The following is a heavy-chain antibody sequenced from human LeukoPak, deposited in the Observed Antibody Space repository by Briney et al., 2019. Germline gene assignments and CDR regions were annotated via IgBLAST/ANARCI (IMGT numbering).Heavy chain of an antibody. CDR1: GFTFSSYS. CDR3: AREVPVVVPAAPDY. CDR2: ISSSSSYI. V-gene: IGHV3-21*01. D-gene: IGHD2-2*01. J-gene: IGHJ4*02. Sequence: GGSLRLSCAASGFTFSSYSMNWVRQAPGKGLEWVSSISSSSSYIYYADSVKGRFTISRDNAKNSLYLQMNSLGAEDTAVYYCAREVPVVVPAAPDYWGQGTLVTVSS.